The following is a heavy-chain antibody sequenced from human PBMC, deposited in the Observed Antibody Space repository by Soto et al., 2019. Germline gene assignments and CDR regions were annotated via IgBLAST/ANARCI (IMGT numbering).Heavy chain of an antibody. D-gene: IGHD6-19*01. CDR1: GFTFSNYA. V-gene: IGHV3-30*18. CDR2: ISYDGTNK. CDR3: AKTHPQQWLVPDY. J-gene: IGHJ4*02. Sequence: GGSLRLSCAASGFTFSNYAMHWVRQAPGKGLEWVALISYDGTNKYYADSVKGRFTISRDNSKNTLYLQMNSLRAEDTAVYYCAKTHPQQWLVPDYWGQGTLVTVSS.